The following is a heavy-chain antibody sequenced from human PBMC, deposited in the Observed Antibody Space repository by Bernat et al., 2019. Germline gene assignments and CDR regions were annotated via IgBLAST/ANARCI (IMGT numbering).Heavy chain of an antibody. CDR2: ISGSGGST. CDR3: ARRSVYSGYDYDY. D-gene: IGHD5-12*01. CDR1: GFTFSSYA. J-gene: IGHJ4*02. V-gene: IGHV3-23*01. Sequence: VQLLESGGGLVQPGGSLRLSCAASGFTFSSYAMSWVRQAPGKGLEWVSAISGSGGSTYYADSVKGRFTISRDNSKNTLYLQMNSLRAEDTALYYCARRSVYSGYDYDYWGQGTLVTVSS.